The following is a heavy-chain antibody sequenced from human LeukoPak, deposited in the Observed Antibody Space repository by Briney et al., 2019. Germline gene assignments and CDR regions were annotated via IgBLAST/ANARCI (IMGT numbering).Heavy chain of an antibody. V-gene: IGHV1-2*02. Sequence: GASVKVSCKASGYTFTGYYMHWVRQAPGQGLEWMGWINPNSGGTNYAQKFQGRVTMTRDTSISTAYMELSRLRSDDTAVYYCATGRDIVFETGRQRAFDYWGQGTLVNVSS. D-gene: IGHD2-15*01. CDR3: ATGRDIVFETGRQRAFDY. CDR2: INPNSGGT. J-gene: IGHJ4*02. CDR1: GYTFTGYY.